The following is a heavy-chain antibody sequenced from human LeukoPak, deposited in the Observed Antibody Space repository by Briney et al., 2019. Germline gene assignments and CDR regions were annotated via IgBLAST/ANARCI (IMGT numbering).Heavy chain of an antibody. V-gene: IGHV4-61*01. D-gene: IGHD5-18*01. CDR3: ARSRSGYSYEHGAFEI. J-gene: IGHJ3*02. Sequence: SETLSLTCAVSGGSISSSNWWSWIRQPPGKGLEWIAYIHYRGSTTYNPSLRSRVTISVDTSRNQFSLKLSSVTAADTAVYYCARSRSGYSYEHGAFEIWGQGTMVTVSS. CDR1: GGSISSSNW. CDR2: IHYRGST.